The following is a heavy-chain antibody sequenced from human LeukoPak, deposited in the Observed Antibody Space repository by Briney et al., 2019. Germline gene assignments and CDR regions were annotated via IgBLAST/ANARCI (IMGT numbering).Heavy chain of an antibody. CDR3: ARVARGDYYYYYMDV. V-gene: IGHV3-74*01. J-gene: IGHJ6*03. CDR2: INNDGSST. Sequence: GGSLRLSCGASGFTFSSYWMHWVRQAPGKGLVWVSRINNDGSSTSYADSVQGRFTVSRDNAKNTLYLQMNSLRAEDTALYYCARVARGDYYYYYMDVWGKGTTVTVSS. D-gene: IGHD3-10*01. CDR1: GFTFSSYW.